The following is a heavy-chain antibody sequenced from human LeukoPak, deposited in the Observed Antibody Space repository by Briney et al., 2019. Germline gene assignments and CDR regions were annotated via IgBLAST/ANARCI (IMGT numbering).Heavy chain of an antibody. CDR3: ARVHYGDLEDYLDY. CDR1: GFTFSSYS. V-gene: IGHV3-21*01. J-gene: IGHJ4*02. Sequence: GGSLRLSCAASGFTFSSYSMNWVRQAPGKGLEWVSSISSSSSYIYYADSVKGRFTISRDNAKNSLYLQMNSLRAEDTAVYYCARVHYGDLEDYLDYWGQGTLVTVSS. CDR2: ISSSSSYI. D-gene: IGHD4-17*01.